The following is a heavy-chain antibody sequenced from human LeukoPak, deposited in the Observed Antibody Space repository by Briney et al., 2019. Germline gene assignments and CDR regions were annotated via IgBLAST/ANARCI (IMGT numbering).Heavy chain of an antibody. CDR3: ARWPLIVVVPAAYFDY. CDR2: ISGSGGST. Sequence: GGSLRLSCAASGFTVSSNYMSWVRQAPGKGLEWVSAISGSGGSTYYADSVKGRFTISRDNSKNTLYLQMNSLRAEDTAVYYCARWPLIVVVPAAYFDYWGQGTLVTVSS. J-gene: IGHJ4*02. V-gene: IGHV3-23*01. D-gene: IGHD2-2*01. CDR1: GFTVSSNY.